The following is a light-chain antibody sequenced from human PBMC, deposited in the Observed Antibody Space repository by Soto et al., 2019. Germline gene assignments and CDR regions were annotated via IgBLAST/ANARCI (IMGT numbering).Light chain of an antibody. CDR3: CSYAGTYTPL. J-gene: IGLJ2*01. Sequence: QSALTQPASVSGSPGQSITISCTGTSSDVGGYNYVSWYQQHPGKAPKLMIYEVSARPSGVPDRFSGSKSANTASLTISGLQAEDEADYYCCSYAGTYTPLFGGGTQLTVL. CDR1: SSDVGGYNY. CDR2: EVS. V-gene: IGLV2-11*01.